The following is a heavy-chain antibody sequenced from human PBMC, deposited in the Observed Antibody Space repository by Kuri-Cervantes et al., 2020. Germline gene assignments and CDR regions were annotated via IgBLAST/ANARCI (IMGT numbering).Heavy chain of an antibody. D-gene: IGHD5/OR15-5a*01. CDR1: GFTFSSYA. J-gene: IGHJ4*02. Sequence: GGSLRLSCAASGFTFSSYAMHWVRQAPGKGLVWVSRINSDGSSTSYADSVKGRFTISRDNAKNTLYLQMNSLRAEDTAVYYCARERGSFYPSLDYWGQGTLVTVSS. CDR2: INSDGSST. CDR3: ARERGSFYPSLDY. V-gene: IGHV3-74*01.